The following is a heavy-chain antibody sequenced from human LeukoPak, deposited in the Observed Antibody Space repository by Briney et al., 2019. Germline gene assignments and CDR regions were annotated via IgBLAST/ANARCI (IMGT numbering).Heavy chain of an antibody. CDR2: ISGSGGST. D-gene: IGHD3-9*01. V-gene: IGHV3-23*01. J-gene: IGHJ4*02. CDR3: AKDNDILTGRDY. Sequence: GGSLRLSCAASGFTFSSYAMSWVRQAPGKGLEWVSAISGSGGSTCYADSVKGRFTISRDNSKNTLYLQMNSLRAEDTAVYYCAKDNDILTGRDYWGQGTLVTVSS. CDR1: GFTFSSYA.